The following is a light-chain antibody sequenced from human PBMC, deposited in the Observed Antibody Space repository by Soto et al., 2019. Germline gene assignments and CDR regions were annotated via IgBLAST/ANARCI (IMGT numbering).Light chain of an antibody. V-gene: IGKV3-11*01. CDR1: QNVGTS. Sequence: EIVLTQSPATLSLSPGERATLSCRTSQNVGTSVAWYQQKPGQAPRLLISDASDRVPGIPPRFSGSGYETDFTLTISSREPDDFAVYFCHQRSSWPRYTFGQGTRLEMK. CDR3: HQRSSWPRYT. J-gene: IGKJ2*01. CDR2: DAS.